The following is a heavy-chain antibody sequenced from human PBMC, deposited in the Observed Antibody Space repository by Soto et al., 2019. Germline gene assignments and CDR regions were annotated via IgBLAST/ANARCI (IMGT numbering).Heavy chain of an antibody. CDR2: ISTRGDIR. CDR1: GFRLSAYY. CDR3: ARDRGEVAGQDFDY. D-gene: IGHD6-19*01. Sequence: QVQLVESGGGLVKPGGSLRLSCAASGFRLSAYYMSWIRQAPGKGPEWLSYISTRGDIRKYADSVKGRFTISRDNAENSLYLELNSLRDEDTAVYYCARDRGEVAGQDFDYWGQGIVVTVSS. J-gene: IGHJ4*02. V-gene: IGHV3-11*01.